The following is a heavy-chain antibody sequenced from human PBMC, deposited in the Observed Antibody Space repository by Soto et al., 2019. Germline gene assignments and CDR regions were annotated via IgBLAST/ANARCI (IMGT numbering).Heavy chain of an antibody. D-gene: IGHD6-13*01. CDR2: INHSGST. J-gene: IGHJ5*02. CDR1: GGSFSGYY. Sequence: SETLSLTCAVEGGSFSGYYWSWIRQPPGKGLEWIGEINHSGSTNYNPSLKSRVTISVDTSKNQFSLKLSSVTAADTAVYYCARGERSRYSSSWRWFDPWGQGTLVTVSS. V-gene: IGHV4-34*01. CDR3: ARGERSRYSSSWRWFDP.